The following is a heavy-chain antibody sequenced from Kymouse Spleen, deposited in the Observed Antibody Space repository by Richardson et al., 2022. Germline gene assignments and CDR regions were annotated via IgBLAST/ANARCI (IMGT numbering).Heavy chain of an antibody. CDR2: IWYDGSNK. D-gene: IGHD3-10*01. Sequence: QVQLVESGGGVVQPGRSLRLSCAASGFTFSSYGMHWVRQAPGKGLEWVAVIWYDGSNKYYADSVKGRFTISRDNSKNTLYLQMNSLRAEDTAVYYCARAHYYGSGSIYYYYGMDVWGQGTTVTVSS. V-gene: IGHV3-33*01. CDR1: GFTFSSYG. CDR3: ARAHYYGSGSIYYYYGMDV. J-gene: IGHJ6*02.